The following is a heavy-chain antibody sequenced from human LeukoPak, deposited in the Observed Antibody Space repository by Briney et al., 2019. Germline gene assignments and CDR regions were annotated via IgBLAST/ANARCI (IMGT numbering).Heavy chain of an antibody. CDR3: ARVTGEDIVVVPAAVRFDP. Sequence: PSETLSLTCAVYGGSFSGYYWSWIRQPPGKGLEWIGEINHSGSTNYNPSLKSRDTISVDTSKNQFSLKLSSVTAADTAVYYCARVTGEDIVVVPAAVRFDPWGQGTLVTVSS. J-gene: IGHJ5*02. CDR1: GGSFSGYY. D-gene: IGHD2-2*01. CDR2: INHSGST. V-gene: IGHV4-34*01.